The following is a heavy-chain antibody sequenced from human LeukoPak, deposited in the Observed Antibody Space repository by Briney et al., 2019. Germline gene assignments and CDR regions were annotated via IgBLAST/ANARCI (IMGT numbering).Heavy chain of an antibody. J-gene: IGHJ6*03. CDR3: ARARNRIAVSVIREYYYMDV. Sequence: GGSLRLSCAASGFTFGTYWMSWVRQAPGKGPEWVANIKQDGSEKYYVDSVKGRFTISRDNAKNSLYLQMNSLRAEDTAVYYCARARNRIAVSVIREYYYMDVWGKGTTVTVSS. CDR1: GFTFGTYW. CDR2: IKQDGSEK. V-gene: IGHV3-7*01. D-gene: IGHD6-19*01.